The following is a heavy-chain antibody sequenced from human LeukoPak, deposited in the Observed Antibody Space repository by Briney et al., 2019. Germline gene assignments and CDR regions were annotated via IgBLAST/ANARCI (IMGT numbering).Heavy chain of an antibody. V-gene: IGHV4-59*01. CDR1: GGSITPYD. Sequence: SETLSLTCTVSGGSITPYDWTWIRQPPGKGLEWIGYIYYSGSTNYNPSLTSRVTISVDTSKNHFSLKLSSVTAADTAVYYCARASMRFGELGYWGQGTLVTVSS. D-gene: IGHD3-10*01. CDR3: ARASMRFGELGY. CDR2: IYYSGST. J-gene: IGHJ4*02.